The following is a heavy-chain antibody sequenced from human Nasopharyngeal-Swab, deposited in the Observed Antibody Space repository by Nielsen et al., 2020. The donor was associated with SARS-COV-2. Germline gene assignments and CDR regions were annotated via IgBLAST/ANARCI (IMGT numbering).Heavy chain of an antibody. CDR3: ARGPQVPAGNGWYWFDP. CDR2: ISSSGSTI. D-gene: IGHD6-19*01. CDR1: GFTFSDYY. J-gene: IGHJ5*02. Sequence: GGPLRLSCAPSGFTFSDYYMSWIRQAPGKGLEWVSYISSSGSTIYYADSVKGRFTISRDNAKNSLYLQMNSLRAEDTAVYYCARGPQVPAGNGWYWFDPWGQGTLVTVSS. V-gene: IGHV3-11*04.